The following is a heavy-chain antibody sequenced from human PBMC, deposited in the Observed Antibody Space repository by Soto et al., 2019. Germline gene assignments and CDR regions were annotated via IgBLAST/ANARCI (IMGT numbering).Heavy chain of an antibody. J-gene: IGHJ4*02. V-gene: IGHV4-30-2*01. Sequence: QLQLQESGSGLVKPSQTLSLTCAVSGGSISSGGYSWSWIRQPPGKGLEWIGYIYHSGSTYYNPSLKSRVTISVDRSKNQFSLKLSSVTAADTAVYYCARGVGLLRITMVRGVDYFDYWGQGTLVTVSS. D-gene: IGHD3-10*01. CDR1: GGSISSGGYS. CDR2: IYHSGST. CDR3: ARGVGLLRITMVRGVDYFDY.